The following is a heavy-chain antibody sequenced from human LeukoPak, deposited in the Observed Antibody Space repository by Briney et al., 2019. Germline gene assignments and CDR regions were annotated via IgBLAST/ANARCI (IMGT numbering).Heavy chain of an antibody. CDR1: GSRFTSYW. CDR3: ATHRRQAYYYGMDV. CDR2: IYPGDSDT. V-gene: IGHV5-51*01. J-gene: IGHJ6*02. Sequence: GESLQISCQGSGSRFTSYWIGWVRQLPGKGLEWMGIIYPGDSDTRYSPSFQGQVTISADKSISTAYLQWSSLKASDTAMYYCATHRRQAYYYGMDVWGQGTTVTVSS.